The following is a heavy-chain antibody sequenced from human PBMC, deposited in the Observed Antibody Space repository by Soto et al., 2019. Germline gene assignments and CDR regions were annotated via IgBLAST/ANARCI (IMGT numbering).Heavy chain of an antibody. V-gene: IGHV3-7*01. CDR1: GFTFSDYD. CDR3: VRGSSAAGY. D-gene: IGHD6-25*01. Sequence: TGGSLRLACAASGFTFSDYDMSWVRQAPGKGLEWVANIKQDGSEKNSVDSVKGRFTISRDNAKNSLFLQMNSLRVEDTAVYYCVRGSSAAGYWGQGTLVTVSS. J-gene: IGHJ4*02. CDR2: IKQDGSEK.